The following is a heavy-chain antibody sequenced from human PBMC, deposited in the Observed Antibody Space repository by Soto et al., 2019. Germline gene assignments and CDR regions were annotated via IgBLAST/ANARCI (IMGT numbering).Heavy chain of an antibody. D-gene: IGHD3-3*01. CDR1: GGSISSSSYY. Sequence: SETLSLTCTVSGGSISSSSYYWGWIRQPPGKGLEWIGSIYYSGSTYYNPSLKSRVTISVDTSKNQFSLKLSSVTAADTAVYYCARWYYDFWSGYLYYYYMDVWGKGTTVT. CDR2: IYYSGST. J-gene: IGHJ6*03. V-gene: IGHV4-39*01. CDR3: ARWYYDFWSGYLYYYYMDV.